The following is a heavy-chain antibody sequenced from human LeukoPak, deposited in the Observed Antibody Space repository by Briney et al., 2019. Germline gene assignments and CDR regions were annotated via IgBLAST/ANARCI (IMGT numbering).Heavy chain of an antibody. CDR1: GGSFSGYY. Sequence: SETLSLTCAVYGGSFSGYYWSWIRQPPGKGLEWIGEINHSGSTNYNPSLKSRVTISVDTSKNQFSLKLSSVTAADTAVYYCARKILYCSSTSCYTRRPYYYYYMDVWGKGTTVTVSS. J-gene: IGHJ6*03. V-gene: IGHV4-34*01. CDR3: ARKILYCSSTSCYTRRPYYYYYMDV. D-gene: IGHD2-2*02. CDR2: INHSGST.